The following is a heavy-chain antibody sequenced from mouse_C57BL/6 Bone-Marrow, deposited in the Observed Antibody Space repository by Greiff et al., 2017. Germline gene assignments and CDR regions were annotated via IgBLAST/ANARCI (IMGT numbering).Heavy chain of an antibody. J-gene: IGHJ1*03. CDR2: ISNGGGST. Sequence: EVQRVESGGGLVQPGGSLKLSCAASGFTFSDYYMYWVRQTPEKRLEWVAYISNGGGSTYYPDTVKGRFTISRDNAKNTLYLQMSRLKSEDTAMYYCARHLLGGYSLWYFDVWGTGTTVTVSS. CDR1: GFTFSDYY. D-gene: IGHD2-3*01. V-gene: IGHV5-12*01. CDR3: ARHLLGGYSLWYFDV.